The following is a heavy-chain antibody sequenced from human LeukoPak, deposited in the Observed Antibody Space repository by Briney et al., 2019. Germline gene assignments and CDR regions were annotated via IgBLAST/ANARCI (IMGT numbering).Heavy chain of an antibody. D-gene: IGHD6-6*01. J-gene: IGHJ3*02. CDR3: ASASESIAARRVAFDI. Sequence: EASVRVSCKASGYTFNNYGISWVRQAPGQGLEWMGWVTSYNGDTSYAQKFQGRVTMTRDMSTSTVYMELSSLRSEDTAVYYCASASESIAARRVAFDIWGQGTMVTVSS. V-gene: IGHV1-18*01. CDR1: GYTFNNYG. CDR2: VTSYNGDT.